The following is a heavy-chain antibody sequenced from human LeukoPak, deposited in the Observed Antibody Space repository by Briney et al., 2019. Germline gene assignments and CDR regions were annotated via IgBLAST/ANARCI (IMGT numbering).Heavy chain of an antibody. V-gene: IGHV3-74*03. CDR3: VRGDHYGNSGFYYGK. CDR1: GFTFSNYC. J-gene: IGHJ4*02. D-gene: IGHD3-22*01. Sequence: PRGSLRLSCAASGFTFSNYCMHWVRQAPEEGLVWVSRISTDGSRTTYADSVKGRFSISRDNAENTVFLLMNSLRAEDTALYYCVRGDHYGNSGFYYGKWGQGALLTLS. CDR2: ISTDGSRT.